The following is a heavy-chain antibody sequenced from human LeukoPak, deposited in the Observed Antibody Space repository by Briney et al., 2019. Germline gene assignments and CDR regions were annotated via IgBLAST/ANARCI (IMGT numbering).Heavy chain of an antibody. CDR1: GCTFTSYD. J-gene: IGHJ3*02. CDR2: MNPNSGNT. D-gene: IGHD3-22*01. V-gene: IGHV1-8*01. CDR3: ARGSRLYDSSASDAFDI. Sequence: ASVKVSCKASGCTFTSYDINWVRQATGQGLEWMGWMNPNSGNTGYAQKFQGRVTMTRNTSISTAYMELSSLRSEDTAVYYCARGSRLYDSSASDAFDIWGQGTMVTVSS.